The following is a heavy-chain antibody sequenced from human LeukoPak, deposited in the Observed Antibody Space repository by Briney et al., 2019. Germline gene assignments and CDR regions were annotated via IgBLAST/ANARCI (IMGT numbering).Heavy chain of an antibody. CDR3: VKGGQDCSPTTCYYD. CDR1: GFTFSSYW. CDR2: IKQDGSEK. V-gene: IGHV3-7*03. Sequence: GGSLRLSCAASGFTFSSYWMSWVRQAPGKGLEWVANIKQDGSEKYYVDSVKGRFTISRDNSKNTGYLHMNSLRAEDTAIYYCVKGGQDCSPTTCYYDWGQGTLVTVSS. J-gene: IGHJ4*02. D-gene: IGHD2-2*01.